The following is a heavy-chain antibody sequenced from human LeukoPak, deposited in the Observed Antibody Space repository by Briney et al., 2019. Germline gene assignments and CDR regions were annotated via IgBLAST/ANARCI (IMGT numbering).Heavy chain of an antibody. V-gene: IGHV1-46*01. J-gene: IGHJ5*02. Sequence: ASVKVSCKASGYTFISYYMHWVRQAPGQGLEWMGLINPSGGTTIYAQKFQGRVTMTRDTSTSTVYTELSSLRSEDTAVYYCARGYSGSYYRWFDPWGHGTLVTVSS. CDR3: ARGYSGSYYRWFDP. D-gene: IGHD1-26*01. CDR1: GYTFISYY. CDR2: INPSGGTT.